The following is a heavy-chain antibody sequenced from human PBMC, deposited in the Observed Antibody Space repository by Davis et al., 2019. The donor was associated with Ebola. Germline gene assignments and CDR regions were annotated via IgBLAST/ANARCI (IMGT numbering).Heavy chain of an antibody. J-gene: IGHJ6*03. CDR2: ISSNSTNK. V-gene: IGHV3-11*05. Sequence: PGGSLRLSCAASGFTFSDYYMSWIRQAQGKGPEWVSYISSNSTNKKYADSVKGRFTISRDDAKNSLYLQMNSLRAEDTAVYYCAREATVLLWFEELFETRGYSYMDVWGKGTTVTVSS. CDR3: AREATVLLWFEELFETRGYSYMDV. CDR1: GFTFSDYY. D-gene: IGHD3-10*01.